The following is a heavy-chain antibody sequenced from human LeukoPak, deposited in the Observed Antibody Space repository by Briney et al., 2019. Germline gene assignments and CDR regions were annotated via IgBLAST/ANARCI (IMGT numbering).Heavy chain of an antibody. V-gene: IGHV4-30-4*08. D-gene: IGHD6-13*01. CDR1: GGSISSGDYY. CDR2: IYYSGST. J-gene: IGHJ6*03. CDR3: AREVIAAAGTLKYYYYYMDV. Sequence: TSQTLSLTCTVSGGSISSGDYYWSWIRQPPGKGLEWIGYIYYSGSTYYNPSLKSRVTISVDTSKNQFSLKLSSVTAADTAVYYCAREVIAAAGTLKYYYYYMDVWGKGTTVTVSS.